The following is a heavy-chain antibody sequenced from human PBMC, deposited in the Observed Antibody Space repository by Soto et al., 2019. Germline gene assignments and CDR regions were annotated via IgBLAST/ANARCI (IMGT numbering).Heavy chain of an antibody. CDR1: GFTFSGSA. CDR2: IRSKANSYAT. J-gene: IGHJ4*02. D-gene: IGHD2-2*01. Sequence: GGSLRLSCAASGFTFSGSAMHWVRQASGKGLEWVGRIRSKANSYATAYAASVKGRFTISRDDSKNTAYLQMNSLKTEDTAVYYCTRQARGYCSSTSCYDFVYWGQGTLVTVSS. CDR3: TRQARGYCSSTSCYDFVY. V-gene: IGHV3-73*01.